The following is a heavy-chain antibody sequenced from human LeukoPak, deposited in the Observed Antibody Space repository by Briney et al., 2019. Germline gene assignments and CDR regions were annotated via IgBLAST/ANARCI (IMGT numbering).Heavy chain of an antibody. CDR3: ARDSHYYDSRGPVHAFDI. Sequence: PSETLSLTCTVSGGSISSGGYYWSWIRQHPGKGLEWIGYIYHSGSTYYNPSLKSRVTISVDRSKNRFSLKLSSVTAADTAVYYCARDSHYYDSRGPVHAFDIWGQGTMVTVSS. V-gene: IGHV4-30-2*01. CDR2: IYHSGST. CDR1: GGSISSGGYY. D-gene: IGHD3-22*01. J-gene: IGHJ3*02.